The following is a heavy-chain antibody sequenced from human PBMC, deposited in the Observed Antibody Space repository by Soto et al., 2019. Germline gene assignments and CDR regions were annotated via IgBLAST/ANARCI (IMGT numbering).Heavy chain of an antibody. D-gene: IGHD3-10*01. Sequence: QVQLVESGGGVVQPGRSLRLSCAASGFTFSSYAMHWVRQAPGKGLEWVAVISYDGGNKYYADSVKGRFTISRDNSKNTLYLQTNSVSAEDTAVYYCARDPMGRYYGSGSYYFDYWGQGTLVTVSS. V-gene: IGHV3-30-3*01. CDR1: GFTFSSYA. CDR3: ARDPMGRYYGSGSYYFDY. CDR2: ISYDGGNK. J-gene: IGHJ4*02.